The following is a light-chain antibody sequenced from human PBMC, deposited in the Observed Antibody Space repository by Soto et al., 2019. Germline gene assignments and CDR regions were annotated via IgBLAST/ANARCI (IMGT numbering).Light chain of an antibody. J-gene: IGKJ3*01. Sequence: DIQMTQSPSTLSASVGDRVSITCRASQSISSWLAWYQQKPGKAPKLLIYKASTLQSGVPSRFSGSGSGTELPLTSSSRLPDDFATYCCQQSFTFGPGTKVDIK. CDR3: QQSFT. V-gene: IGKV1-5*03. CDR1: QSISSW. CDR2: KAS.